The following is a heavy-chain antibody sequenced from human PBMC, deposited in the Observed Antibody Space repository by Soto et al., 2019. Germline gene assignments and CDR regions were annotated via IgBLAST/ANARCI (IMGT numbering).Heavy chain of an antibody. CDR1: GLTVSGKKY. D-gene: IGHD1-1*01. CDR2: LYDVDGT. CDR3: ATWHQREHAYDI. V-gene: IGHV3-53*01. J-gene: IGHJ3*02. Sequence: GGSLRLSCTVFGLTVSGKKYLAWVRQAPGKGLEWVSALYDVDGTYYADSVKGRFATSGDSSKTSVYLQMNSLRPDDTAVYFCATWHQREHAYDIWGQGTAVTVSS.